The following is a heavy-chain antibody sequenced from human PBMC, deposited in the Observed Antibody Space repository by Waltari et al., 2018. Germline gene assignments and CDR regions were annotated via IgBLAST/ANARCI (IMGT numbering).Heavy chain of an antibody. CDR3: ARDSPRVGSGWADAFDI. CDR2: IHTSGTT. J-gene: IGHJ3*02. V-gene: IGHV4-61*02. D-gene: IGHD6-19*01. Sequence: QVQLQESGPGLVKASETLSLTCTVSGASINSGSYYWSWIRQPAGRELEWIGRIHTSGTTMYNPSRENRVTISVDTSKNQFSLKLSSVTAADTAVYYCARDSPRVGSGWADAFDIWGQGTMVTVSS. CDR1: GASINSGSYY.